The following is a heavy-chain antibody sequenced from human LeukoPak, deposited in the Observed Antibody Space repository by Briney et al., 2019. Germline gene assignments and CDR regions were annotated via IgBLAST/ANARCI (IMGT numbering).Heavy chain of an antibody. D-gene: IGHD4-23*01. CDR3: ARENATVVTPLDY. CDR1: GYTFTSYD. Sequence: ASVKVSCKASGYTFTSYDINWVRQATGQGLERMGWMNPNSGNTGYAQKFQGRVTITRNTSISTAYMELSSLRSEDTAVYYCARENATVVTPLDYWGQGTLVTVSS. V-gene: IGHV1-8*03. J-gene: IGHJ4*02. CDR2: MNPNSGNT.